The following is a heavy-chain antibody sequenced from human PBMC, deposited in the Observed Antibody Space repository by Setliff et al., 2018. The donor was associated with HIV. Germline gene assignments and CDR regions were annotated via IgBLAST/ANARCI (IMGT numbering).Heavy chain of an antibody. D-gene: IGHD3-16*01. Sequence: ASVKVSCKASGYIFTRSGFNWVRQAPGQGLEWIGWISAYNGNTYSAQKFQGRVTMTTDSSTSTAYMELRGLRSDDTAMYYCARSGWTNYVVSPPSAMDVWGQGTKVTVSS. J-gene: IGHJ6*02. V-gene: IGHV1-18*01. CDR2: ISAYNGNT. CDR3: ARSGWTNYVVSPPSAMDV. CDR1: GYIFTRSG.